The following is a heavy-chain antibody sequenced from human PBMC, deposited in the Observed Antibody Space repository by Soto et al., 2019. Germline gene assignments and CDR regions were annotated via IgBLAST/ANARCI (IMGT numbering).Heavy chain of an antibody. J-gene: IGHJ4*02. CDR2: IYWDDDK. Sequence: QITLEESGPTLVKPTQTLTLTCTFSGFSLNERAVGVGWIRQPPGKALEWLALIYWDDDKRYSPSLKSTLTITKDTSKNQVVLTMANMDPVDTATYYCAHRRFPRGLDYWGQGTLVTVSS. CDR3: AHRRFPRGLDY. CDR1: GFSLNERAVG. V-gene: IGHV2-5*02. D-gene: IGHD3-10*01.